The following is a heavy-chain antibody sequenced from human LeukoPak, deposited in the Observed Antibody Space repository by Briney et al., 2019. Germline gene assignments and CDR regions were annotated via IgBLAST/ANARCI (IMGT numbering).Heavy chain of an antibody. CDR3: AKDRDGDGWDYYYYMDV. Sequence: GGSLRLSCAASGFTFSSYEMNWVRQAPGEGLEWVSYISSSGSTIYYADSVKGRFTISRDNAKNSLYLQMNSLRAEDTAVYYCAKDRDGDGWDYYYYMDVWGKGTTVTISS. J-gene: IGHJ6*03. V-gene: IGHV3-48*03. D-gene: IGHD5-24*01. CDR2: ISSSGSTI. CDR1: GFTFSSYE.